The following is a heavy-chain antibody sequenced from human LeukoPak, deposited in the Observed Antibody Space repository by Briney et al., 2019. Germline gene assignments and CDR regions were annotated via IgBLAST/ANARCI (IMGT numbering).Heavy chain of an antibody. J-gene: IGHJ5*02. D-gene: IGHD3-10*01. CDR3: ARDWVPRSMSWFDP. CDR2: ISWDGVST. CDR1: GFTFDDYA. Sequence: PGGSLRLSCAASGFTFDDYAMHWVRQAPGKGLEWVSLISWDGVSTYYAGSVKGRFTISRDNAKNSLYLQMNSLRAEDTALYYCARDWVPRSMSWFDPWGQGTLVTVSS. V-gene: IGHV3-43D*03.